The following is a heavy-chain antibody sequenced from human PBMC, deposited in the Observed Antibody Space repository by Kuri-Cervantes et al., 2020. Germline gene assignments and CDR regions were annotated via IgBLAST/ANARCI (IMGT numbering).Heavy chain of an antibody. J-gene: IGHJ4*02. D-gene: IGHD3-3*01. Sequence: GGSLKLSCAASGFTFSSYGMHWVRQAPGKGLEWVAVISYDGSNKYYADSVKGRFTISRDNSKNSLYLQMNSLRAKDTAVYYCATRLYYDFWSGCYTGLDYFDYWGQGTLVTVSS. CDR1: GFTFSSYG. V-gene: IGHV3-30*03. CDR3: ATRLYYDFWSGCYTGLDYFDY. CDR2: ISYDGSNK.